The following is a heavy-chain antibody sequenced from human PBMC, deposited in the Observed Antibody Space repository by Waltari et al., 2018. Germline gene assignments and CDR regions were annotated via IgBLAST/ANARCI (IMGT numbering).Heavy chain of an antibody. J-gene: IGHJ1*01. D-gene: IGHD6-19*01. V-gene: IGHV4-39*07. Sequence: QVQLVQSGAEVKKPGSSVKVSCKASGGTFSSYAISWVRQAPGQGLEWIGSIYYSGSTYYNPSLKSRVTISVDTSKNQFSLKLSSVTAADTAVYYCAINAVAGTLQHWGQGTLVTVSS. CDR2: IYYSGST. CDR1: GGTFSSYA. CDR3: AINAVAGTLQH.